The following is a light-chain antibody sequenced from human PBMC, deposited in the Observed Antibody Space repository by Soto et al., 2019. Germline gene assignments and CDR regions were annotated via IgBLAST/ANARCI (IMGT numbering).Light chain of an antibody. J-gene: IGLJ1*01. CDR1: SSDVGSRNL. V-gene: IGLV2-14*02. CDR3: SSYTSLSTDV. Sequence: QSALTQPASVSGSPGQSITISCTGTSSDVGSRNLVSWYQQQPGKAPKLLIYEVSDRPSGVSNRFSGSKSGNTASLTISGLQPEDEADYYCSSYTSLSTDVFGTGTKLTVL. CDR2: EVS.